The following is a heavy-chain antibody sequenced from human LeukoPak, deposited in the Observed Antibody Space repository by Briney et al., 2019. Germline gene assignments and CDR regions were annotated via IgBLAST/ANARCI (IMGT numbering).Heavy chain of an antibody. D-gene: IGHD2-15*01. J-gene: IGHJ4*02. Sequence: GRSLRLSCAASGFSFSSYGLHWVRQAPGKGLEWVSAISYDGKNIHYADSVKGRFTISRDNSRNTVYLQMNSLRVEDTAVYYCAKQLGYCSGGSCYQDYWGQGTLVTVSS. CDR1: GFSFSSYG. CDR2: ISYDGKNI. V-gene: IGHV3-33*06. CDR3: AKQLGYCSGGSCYQDY.